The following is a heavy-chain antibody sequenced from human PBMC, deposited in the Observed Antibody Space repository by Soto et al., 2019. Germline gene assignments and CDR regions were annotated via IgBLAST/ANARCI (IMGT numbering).Heavy chain of an antibody. V-gene: IGHV3-23*01. D-gene: IGHD2-15*01. CDR2: MGGTNGDT. CDR3: AKEGVVQNSVWDPLAI. CDR1: GFIFSDYA. Sequence: GESLKISCAASGFIFSDYAMSWVRQAPVKGLEWVAGMGGTNGDTYYAESVRGRFAISRVNPKSTLFLQLNSLRAEDTAVYFCAKEGVVQNSVWDPLAIWGQGTLVTVS. J-gene: IGHJ3*02.